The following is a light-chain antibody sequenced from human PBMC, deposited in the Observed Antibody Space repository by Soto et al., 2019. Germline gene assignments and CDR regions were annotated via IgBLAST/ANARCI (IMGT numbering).Light chain of an antibody. CDR3: QQYNNWPFAT. CDR1: QSVSSN. CDR2: GAS. Sequence: EIVMTQSPATLSVSPGERATLSCRASQSVSSNLAWYQQKPGQAPRLLIYGASTRATGIPARFSGSGSGTEFTLPISSLQSEDFAVYYCQQYNNWPFATFGQGTKVEIK. V-gene: IGKV3-15*01. J-gene: IGKJ1*01.